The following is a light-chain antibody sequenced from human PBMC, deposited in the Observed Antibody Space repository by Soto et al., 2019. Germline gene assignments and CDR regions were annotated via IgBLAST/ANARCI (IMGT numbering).Light chain of an antibody. V-gene: IGLV2-8*01. CDR2: EVN. CDR1: SDDIGGYDY. CDR3: SSYAVKKNFVV. Sequence: QSVLPQTPSASGSPGQSVTISCTGSSDDIGGYDYVSWYQHHPGRTPKLIIYEVNKRPSGVPDRLSGSKSGNTASLTVSGLQAEDGADYYCSSYAVKKNFVVFGSGTKLTVL. J-gene: IGLJ1*01.